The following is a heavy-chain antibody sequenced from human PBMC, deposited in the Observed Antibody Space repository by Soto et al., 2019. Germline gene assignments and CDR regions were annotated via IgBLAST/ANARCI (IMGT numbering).Heavy chain of an antibody. CDR2: ISAYNGNT. V-gene: IGHV1-18*01. D-gene: IGHD3-16*02. Sequence: GASVKLACKASGYTFTSYGISWVRQAPGQGLEWMGWISAYNGNTNYAQKLQGRVTMTTDTSTSTAYMELRSLRSDDTAVYYCARDTAFGGVIVVDYWGQGTLVTVSS. CDR3: ARDTAFGGVIVVDY. CDR1: GYTFTSYG. J-gene: IGHJ4*02.